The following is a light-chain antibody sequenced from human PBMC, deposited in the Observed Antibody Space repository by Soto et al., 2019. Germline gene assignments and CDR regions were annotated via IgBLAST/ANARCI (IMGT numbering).Light chain of an antibody. V-gene: IGKV1-27*01. J-gene: IGKJ4*01. CDR2: AAS. Sequence: DIQMTQSPCSLSASFGDRVTITCRASQGIGVYLAWFQQKPGNAPKLLIYAASTLQSGVPSRFSGSGSGTDFTFTISSLQPEDVAAYYCQKYNSAPLTLGGGTKVEIK. CDR3: QKYNSAPLT. CDR1: QGIGVY.